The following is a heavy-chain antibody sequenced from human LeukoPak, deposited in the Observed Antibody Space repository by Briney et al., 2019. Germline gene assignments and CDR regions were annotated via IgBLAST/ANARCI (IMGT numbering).Heavy chain of an antibody. D-gene: IGHD7-27*01. V-gene: IGHV1-69*06. Sequence: ASVKVSCKASGGTFSSYAISWVRQAPGQGLEWMGGIIPIFGTANYAQKFQGRVTITADKSTSTAYMELSSVTAADTAVYYCAIGPPYAPGVLDVWGKGTTVTISS. CDR1: GGTFSSYA. J-gene: IGHJ6*04. CDR3: AIGPPYAPGVLDV. CDR2: IIPIFGTA.